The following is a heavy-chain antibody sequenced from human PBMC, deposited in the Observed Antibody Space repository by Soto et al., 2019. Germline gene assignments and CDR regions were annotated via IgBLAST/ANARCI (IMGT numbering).Heavy chain of an antibody. D-gene: IGHD3-10*01. CDR1: GGSISSYY. J-gene: IGHJ5*02. Sequence: QVQLQESGPGLVKPSETLSLTCTVSGGSISSYYWSWLRQPPGKGLEWIGYIYYSGSTNYNPSLKSRVTISVDTSKNQFSLKLSSVTAADTAVYYCARVYADYSGFGSFDPWGQGTLVTVSS. V-gene: IGHV4-59*01. CDR2: IYYSGST. CDR3: ARVYADYSGFGSFDP.